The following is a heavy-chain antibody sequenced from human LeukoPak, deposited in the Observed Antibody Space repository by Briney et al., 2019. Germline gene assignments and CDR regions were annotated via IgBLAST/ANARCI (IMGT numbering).Heavy chain of an antibody. Sequence: ASEKVSCKGSVYSFTSCGISWVRQAPGQGLEWVGSISPYNCSTKYTDGLQGRILMITKPFTRTAYTELRSLGSDDTAVFYCARDQYDYTWGSYRPYFNSWGQGTLVTVSS. CDR2: ISPYNCST. CDR3: ARDQYDYTWGSYRPYFNS. CDR1: VYSFTSCG. J-gene: IGHJ4*02. D-gene: IGHD3-16*02. V-gene: IGHV1-18*04.